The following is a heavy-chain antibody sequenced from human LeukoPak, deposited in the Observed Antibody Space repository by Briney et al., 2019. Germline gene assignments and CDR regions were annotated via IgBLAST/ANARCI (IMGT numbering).Heavy chain of an antibody. D-gene: IGHD6-13*01. J-gene: IGHJ4*02. CDR1: GDSVSSNSAA. Sequence: SQTLSLTCAISGDSVSSNSAAWNWIRQSPSRGLEWLGRTYYRSKWYNDYAVSVKSRITIKPDTSKNQCSLQLNSVTPEDTAVYYCARVKAAAGRFDYWGQGTLVTVSS. CDR3: ARVKAAAGRFDY. V-gene: IGHV6-1*01. CDR2: TYYRSKWYN.